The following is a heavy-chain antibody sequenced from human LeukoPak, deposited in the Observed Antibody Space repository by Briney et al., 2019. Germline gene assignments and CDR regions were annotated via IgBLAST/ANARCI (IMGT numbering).Heavy chain of an antibody. Sequence: ASVKVSCKVSGYTLTELSMHWVRQAPGKGLEWMGGFDPEDGETIYAQKFRGRVTITENTSTDTAYMELSSLRSEDTAVYYCATHYDSSGYPFDYWGQGTLVTVSS. CDR3: ATHYDSSGYPFDY. CDR2: FDPEDGET. CDR1: GYTLTELS. J-gene: IGHJ4*02. D-gene: IGHD3-22*01. V-gene: IGHV1-24*01.